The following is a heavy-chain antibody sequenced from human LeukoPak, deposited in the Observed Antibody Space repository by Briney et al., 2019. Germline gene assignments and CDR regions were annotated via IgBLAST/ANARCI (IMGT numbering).Heavy chain of an antibody. CDR3: AREDSSSWYVY. D-gene: IGHD6-13*01. CDR2: IYYSGST. J-gene: IGHJ4*02. V-gene: IGHV4-59*01. CDR1: GGSISSYY. Sequence: SETLSLTCTVSGGSISSYYWSWIRQPPGKGLEWIGYIYYSGSTNYNPSLKSRVTISVDTSKNQFSLKLSSVTAADTAVYYCAREDSSSWYVYWGQGTLVTVSS.